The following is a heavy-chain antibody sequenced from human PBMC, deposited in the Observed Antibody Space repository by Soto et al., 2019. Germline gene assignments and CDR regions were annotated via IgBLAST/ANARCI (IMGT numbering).Heavy chain of an antibody. D-gene: IGHD1-26*01. J-gene: IGHJ6*02. V-gene: IGHV5-51*01. CDR2: IYPGDSDT. Sequence: WIRQSPGKGLEWMGIIYPGDSDTRYSPSFQGQVTISADKSISTAYLQWSSLKASDTAMYYCAKTSYPNYYYYGMDVWGQGTTVTVSS. CDR3: AKTSYPNYYYYGMDV.